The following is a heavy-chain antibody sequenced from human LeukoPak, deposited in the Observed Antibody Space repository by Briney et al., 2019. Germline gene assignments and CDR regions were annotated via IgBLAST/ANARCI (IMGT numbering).Heavy chain of an antibody. CDR3: AKSDCGGDCHLLDY. D-gene: IGHD2-21*02. Sequence: GGSLRLTCAASGFTFSTYAMSWVRQAPGKGLEWVSHFGGSGGTIYYADSVKGRFTISRDNSKNTLYLQMNSLRAEDTAVYYCAKSDCGGDCHLLDYWGQGTLVTVSS. J-gene: IGHJ4*02. V-gene: IGHV3-23*01. CDR1: GFTFSTYA. CDR2: FGGSGGTI.